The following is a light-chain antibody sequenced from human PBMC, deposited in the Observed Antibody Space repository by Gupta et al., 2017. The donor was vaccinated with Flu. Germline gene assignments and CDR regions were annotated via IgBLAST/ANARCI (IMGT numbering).Light chain of an antibody. CDR2: TAS. Sequence: PSSLSASVGDRVVITCRASQTITRYLNWYQQKPGRAPNLLIYTASNLQSGVPSRFSGSGSGTXFTLTIXSLQPEDFATYYCQQSDSTPYTFGXGTKLEIK. J-gene: IGKJ2*01. CDR1: QTITRY. V-gene: IGKV1-39*01. CDR3: QQSDSTPYT.